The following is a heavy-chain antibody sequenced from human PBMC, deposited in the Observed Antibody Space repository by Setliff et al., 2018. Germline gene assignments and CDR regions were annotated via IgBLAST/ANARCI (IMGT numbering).Heavy chain of an antibody. J-gene: IGHJ4*02. CDR1: GGSIKSYY. Sequence: SETLSLTCTVSGGSIKSYYWSYIRQSVGKGLEWLGRIYTSGSTNYNPSLQGRVTVSIDTSKNQFSLKLRSVTAADTAVYYCAREETHNDSTGNLVPYYVDYWGQGAPVTVSS. D-gene: IGHD3-22*01. V-gene: IGHV4-4*07. CDR2: IYTSGST. CDR3: AREETHNDSTGNLVPYYVDY.